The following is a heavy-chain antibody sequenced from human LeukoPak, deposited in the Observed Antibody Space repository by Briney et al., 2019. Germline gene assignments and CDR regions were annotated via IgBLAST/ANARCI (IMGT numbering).Heavy chain of an antibody. J-gene: IGHJ1*01. CDR2: ISAYNGNT. V-gene: IGHV1-18*01. CDR3: ARGYYDSSGYYYDAAEYFQH. CDR1: GYTFTSYG. D-gene: IGHD3-22*01. Sequence: GASVKVSCKASGYTFTSYGISWVRQAPGQALEWMGWISAYNGNTNYAQKLQGRVTMTTDTSTSTAYMELRSLRSDDTAVYYCARGYYDSSGYYYDAAEYFQHWGQGTLVTVSS.